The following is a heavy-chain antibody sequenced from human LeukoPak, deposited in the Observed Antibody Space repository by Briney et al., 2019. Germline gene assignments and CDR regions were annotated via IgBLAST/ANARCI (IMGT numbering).Heavy chain of an antibody. CDR1: GYTFTSYD. CDR3: ARVEMTMVRGVIVYYYYGMDV. J-gene: IGHJ6*02. CDR2: MNPNSGNT. D-gene: IGHD3-10*01. Sequence: ASVKVSCKASGYTFTSYDIKWVRQATGQGLEWMGWMNPNSGNTGYAQKFQGRVTMTRNTSISTAYMELSSLRSEDTAVYYCARVEMTMVRGVIVYYYYGMDVWGQGTTVTVSS. V-gene: IGHV1-8*01.